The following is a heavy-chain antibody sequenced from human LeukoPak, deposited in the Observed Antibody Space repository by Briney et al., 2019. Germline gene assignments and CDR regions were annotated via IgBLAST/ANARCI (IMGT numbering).Heavy chain of an antibody. V-gene: IGHV4-30-2*01. Sequence: PSETLSLTCAVSGGSISSGGYSWSWIRQPPGKGLEWIGYIYHSGSTYYNPSLKSRVTISVDRSKNQFSLKLSSVTAADTAAYYCARWSYGMDVWGQGTTVTVSS. CDR1: GGSISSGGYS. CDR3: ARWSYGMDV. CDR2: IYHSGST. J-gene: IGHJ6*02.